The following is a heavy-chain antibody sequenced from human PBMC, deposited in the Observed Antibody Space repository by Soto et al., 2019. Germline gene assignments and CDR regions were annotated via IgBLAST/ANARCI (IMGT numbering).Heavy chain of an antibody. CDR1: GFAFGSYS. CDR2: ISSSSSPI. J-gene: IGHJ6*02. D-gene: IGHD2-2*01. CDR3: ARDGGGESSTSAYYYYYGMDV. Sequence: EEQLVESGGGLVQPGGSLRLACEASGFAFGSYSMNWVRQAPGKGLEWISYISSSSSPIYYADSVKGRFTISRDAAKNSVYLLMNSLRDEDTAVYYCARDGGGESSTSAYYYYYGMDVWGQGTTVTVSS. V-gene: IGHV3-48*02.